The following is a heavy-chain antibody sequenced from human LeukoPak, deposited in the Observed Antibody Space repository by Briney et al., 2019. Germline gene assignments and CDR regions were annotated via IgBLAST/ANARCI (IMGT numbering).Heavy chain of an antibody. CDR2: ISSSSSYI. Sequence: PGRSLRLSCAASGFTFNSYAMHWVRQAPGKGLEWVSSISSSSSYIYYADSVKGRFTISRDNAKNSLYLQMNSLRAEDTAVYYCARDLEVRRIYSYGYARPSALDYWGQGTLVTVSS. V-gene: IGHV3-21*01. D-gene: IGHD5-18*01. CDR3: ARDLEVRRIYSYGYARPSALDY. CDR1: GFTFNSYA. J-gene: IGHJ4*02.